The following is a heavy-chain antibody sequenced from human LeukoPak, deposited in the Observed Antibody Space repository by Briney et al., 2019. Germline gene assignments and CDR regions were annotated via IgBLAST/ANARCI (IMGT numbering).Heavy chain of an antibody. CDR2: VSAYNGKT. CDR1: GYTFTSYY. CDR3: ARGGTYYPCIDY. D-gene: IGHD1-26*01. J-gene: IGHJ4*02. Sequence: ASVKVSCKASGYTFTSYYINWVRQAPGQGLEWMGWVSAYNGKTSYVQNFQGRVTMTTESSTNTAYMDLTSLTSDDTAVYYCARGGTYYPCIDYWGQGTLVTVSS. V-gene: IGHV1-18*01.